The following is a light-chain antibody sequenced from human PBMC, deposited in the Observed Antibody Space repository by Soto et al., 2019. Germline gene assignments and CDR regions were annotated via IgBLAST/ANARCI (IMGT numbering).Light chain of an antibody. CDR3: PKYNSAPWT. V-gene: IGKV1-27*01. CDR1: QGISNY. J-gene: IGKJ1*01. Sequence: DIQMTQSPSSLSASVGDRVTITCRASQGISNYLAWYQQKPGKVPKLLIYAASTLQSGVPSRFSGNGSGTDFTLTISSLQPEDVASYYCPKYNSAPWTFGQGTKVEIK. CDR2: AAS.